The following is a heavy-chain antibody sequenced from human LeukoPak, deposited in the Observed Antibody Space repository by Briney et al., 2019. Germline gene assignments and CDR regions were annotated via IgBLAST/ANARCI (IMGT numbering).Heavy chain of an antibody. CDR1: GGSISSYY. Sequence: SETLSLTCTVSGGSISSYYWSWIRQPPGKGLEWIGYIYYSGSTNYNPSLKSRVTMSVDTSKNQFSLNLTSVTAADTAVYYCARAGGAFFDYWGQGALVTVSS. J-gene: IGHJ4*02. CDR3: ARAGGAFFDY. D-gene: IGHD3-10*01. V-gene: IGHV4-59*12. CDR2: IYYSGST.